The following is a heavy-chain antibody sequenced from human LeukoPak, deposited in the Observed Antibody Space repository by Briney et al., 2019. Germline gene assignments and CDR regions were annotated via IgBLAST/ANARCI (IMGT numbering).Heavy chain of an antibody. CDR3: ATGGY. CDR1: GFTFSSSW. V-gene: IGHV3-7*01. Sequence: SGGSLRLSCAASGFTFSSSWMTWVRQAPGKGLECLAKIKQDGSEKYYVDSVKGRFTISRDNAKNSLYLQMNSLRTDDTAVYYCATGGYWGQGTLVTVSS. J-gene: IGHJ4*02. CDR2: IKQDGSEK. D-gene: IGHD1-1*01.